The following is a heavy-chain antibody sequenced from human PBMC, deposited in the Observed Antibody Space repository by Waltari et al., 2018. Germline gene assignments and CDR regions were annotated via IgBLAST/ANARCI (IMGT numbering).Heavy chain of an antibody. CDR3: ARGHSGWTYYFDY. D-gene: IGHD6-19*01. CDR1: GFTFSRYC. J-gene: IGHJ4*02. CDR2: IKQDGSEK. V-gene: IGHV3-7*01. Sequence: EVQLVESGGGLVQPGGSLRLSCSASGFTFSRYCMIWVLRAPGKGLEWVANIKQDGSEKYYVDSVKGRFTISRDNAKNSLYLQMNSLRAEDTAVYYCARGHSGWTYYFDYWGQGTLVTVSS.